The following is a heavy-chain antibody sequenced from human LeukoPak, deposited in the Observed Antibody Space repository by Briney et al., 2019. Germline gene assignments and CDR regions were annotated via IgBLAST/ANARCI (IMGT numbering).Heavy chain of an antibody. D-gene: IGHD5-12*01. CDR1: GGSIGSTSYY. V-gene: IGHV4-39*01. Sequence: PSETLSLTCTVSGGSIGSTSYYWGWIRQPPGKGLEWIGSIYYSGSTYYNPSLKSRVTISLATSKNQFSLKLSSVTAADTAVYYCARHRYSAYASSDYWGQGTLVTVSS. CDR2: IYYSGST. CDR3: ARHRYSAYASSDY. J-gene: IGHJ4*02.